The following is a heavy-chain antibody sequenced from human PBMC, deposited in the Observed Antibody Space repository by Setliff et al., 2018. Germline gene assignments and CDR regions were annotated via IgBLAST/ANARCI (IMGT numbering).Heavy chain of an antibody. CDR1: GLSYINDW. J-gene: IGHJ5*02. CDR2: ISGDGITI. CDR3: ARDVFDFRTGQGGP. Sequence: GGSLRLSCTASGLSYINDWVSGVRQAPGKGLEWLSKISGDGITIYYADSVKGRFTISRDNAKNSLSLQMNGLRAEDTSVYYCARDVFDFRTGQGGPWGQGTRVTVSS. V-gene: IGHV3-48*04. D-gene: IGHD3-3*01.